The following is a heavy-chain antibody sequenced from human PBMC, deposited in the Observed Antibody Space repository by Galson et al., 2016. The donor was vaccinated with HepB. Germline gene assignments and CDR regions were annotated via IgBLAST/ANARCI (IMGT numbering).Heavy chain of an antibody. V-gene: IGHV3-53*01. Sequence: SLRLSCAASGFIVSNDYMNWVRQALGKGLEWLSVSYADGRTYYAESVRGRFTISRDKSKNTLFLQMNNLSAEDTAVYYCARDPGFRNGMNVWGQGTTVTVSS. CDR3: ARDPGFRNGMNV. CDR2: SYADGRT. CDR1: GFIVSNDY. J-gene: IGHJ6*02.